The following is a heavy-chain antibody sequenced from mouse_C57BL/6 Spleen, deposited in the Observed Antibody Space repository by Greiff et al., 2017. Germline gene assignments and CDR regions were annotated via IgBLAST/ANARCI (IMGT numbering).Heavy chain of an antibody. J-gene: IGHJ3*01. CDR1: GYTFTSYW. V-gene: IGHV1-64*01. CDR3: ARGEYSNYVFWFAY. D-gene: IGHD2-5*01. CDR2: IHPNSGST. Sequence: QVQLQQPGAELVKPGASVKLSCKASGYTFTSYWMHWVKQRPGQGLEWIGMIHPNSGSTNYNEKFKSKATLTVDKSSSTAYMQLSSLTSEDSAVYYCARGEYSNYVFWFAYWGQGTLVTVSA.